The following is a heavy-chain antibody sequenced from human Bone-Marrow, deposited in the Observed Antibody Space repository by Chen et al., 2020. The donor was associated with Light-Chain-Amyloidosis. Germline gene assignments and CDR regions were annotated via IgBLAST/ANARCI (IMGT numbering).Heavy chain of an antibody. J-gene: IGHJ4*02. CDR1: GFSVSSNY. Sequence: EVQLMETGGGMIQPGGSLRLSCAVSGFSVSSNYMGWVRQAPGKGLEWVSLFHTVVTTYYTDSVKGRFTTSRDNSKNTLYLQMNSLRAEDTAVYYCARDVLCSSSNTCNDYWGQGTLFTVSS. V-gene: IGHV3-53*02. CDR2: FHTVVTT. D-gene: IGHD2-2*01. CDR3: ARDVLCSSSNTCNDY.